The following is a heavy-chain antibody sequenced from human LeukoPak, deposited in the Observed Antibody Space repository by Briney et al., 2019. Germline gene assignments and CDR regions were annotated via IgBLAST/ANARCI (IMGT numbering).Heavy chain of an antibody. CDR1: GFTFSSYG. J-gene: IGHJ4*02. CDR3: ARDQDGSGSYYRSGHHY. Sequence: GGSLRLSCAASGFTFSSYGMHWVRQAPGKGLEWVAVISYDGSNKYYADSVKGRFTISRDNSKNTLYLQMNSLRAEDTAVYYCARDQDGSGSYYRSGHHYWGQGTLVTVSS. CDR2: ISYDGSNK. V-gene: IGHV3-30*19. D-gene: IGHD3-10*01.